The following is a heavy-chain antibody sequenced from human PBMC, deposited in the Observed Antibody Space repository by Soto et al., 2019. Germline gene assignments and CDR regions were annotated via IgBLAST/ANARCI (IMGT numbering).Heavy chain of an antibody. CDR1: GGSISSYY. J-gene: IGHJ4*02. V-gene: IGHV4-4*07. Sequence: SETLSLTCTVSGGSISSYYWSWIRQPAGKGLEWIGRIYTSGSTNYNPSLKSRVTMSVDTSKNQFSLKLSSVTAADTAVYYCAREDPSTIFGVVTKFDYWGQGTLVTVSS. CDR2: IYTSGST. D-gene: IGHD3-3*01. CDR3: AREDPSTIFGVVTKFDY.